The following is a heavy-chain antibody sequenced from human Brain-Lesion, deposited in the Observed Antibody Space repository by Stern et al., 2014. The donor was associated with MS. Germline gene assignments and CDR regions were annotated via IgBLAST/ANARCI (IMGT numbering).Heavy chain of an antibody. V-gene: IGHV4-61*02. CDR1: GGSVGSGSYD. D-gene: IGHD5-18*01. CDR3: ARDKEDTNMAFRYFDN. Sequence: VQLLESGPGLVKPSQTLSLTCTVSGGSVGSGSYDWSWIRQPAGKGLEWIGRIYTTGSTYYHPSLKSRVSISIDTSKNQFPLKLTSVTAADTAVYYCARDKEDTNMAFRYFDNWGQGTLVTVSS. CDR2: IYTTGST. J-gene: IGHJ4*02.